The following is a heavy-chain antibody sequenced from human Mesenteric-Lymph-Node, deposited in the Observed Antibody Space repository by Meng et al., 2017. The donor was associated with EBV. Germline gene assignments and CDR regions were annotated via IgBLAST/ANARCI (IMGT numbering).Heavy chain of an antibody. J-gene: IGHJ2*01. D-gene: IGHD4-17*01. CDR2: SGNIADT. Sequence: EGQLVELGGGVEVPGGAFRLSCSASGLGFRGYDFNWVREATGEGLEWVSASGNIADTYYSGSVTGRFTISREDASNSLYLQMNSLTAGDTAVYYCAREVTDRVTTNWYLDLWGRGTLVTVSS. CDR1: GLGFRGYD. V-gene: IGHV3-13*01. CDR3: AREVTDRVTTNWYLDL.